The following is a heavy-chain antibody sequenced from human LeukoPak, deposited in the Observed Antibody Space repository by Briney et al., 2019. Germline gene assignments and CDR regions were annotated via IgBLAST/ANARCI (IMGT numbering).Heavy chain of an antibody. CDR2: IYHSGST. J-gene: IGHJ3*02. CDR3: ARDLSGGSGYYYAFDI. CDR1: GGSISSGGYY. Sequence: SETLSLTCTVSGGSISSGGYYWSWIRQPPGKGLEWLGYIYHSGSTYYNPSLKSRVTISVDRSKNQFSLKLSSVTAADTAVYYWARDLSGGSGYYYAFDIWGQGTMVTVSS. V-gene: IGHV4-30-2*01. D-gene: IGHD3-22*01.